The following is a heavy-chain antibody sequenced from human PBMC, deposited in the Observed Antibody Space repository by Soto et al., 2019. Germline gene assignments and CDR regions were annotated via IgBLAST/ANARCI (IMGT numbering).Heavy chain of an antibody. CDR3: TKDGDSADYGY. J-gene: IGHJ4*02. D-gene: IGHD2-21*01. CDR2: IIPMFPTT. V-gene: IGHV1-69*06. CDR1: GDTFGRNA. Sequence: QVHLVQSGPEVKRPGSSVKVSCKASGDTFGRNAIHCARQAPGQGLEWMGGIIPMFPTTNYAQKFKGRLTIYADKSTGTDYMEITSLRSEDKAVYYCTKDGDSADYGYWGQGTLVTVSS.